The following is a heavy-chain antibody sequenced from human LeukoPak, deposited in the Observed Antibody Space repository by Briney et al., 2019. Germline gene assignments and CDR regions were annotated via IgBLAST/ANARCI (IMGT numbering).Heavy chain of an antibody. Sequence: SETLSLTCTVSGGSISSYYWSWIRQPPGKGLGWIGYIYYSGSTNYNPSLKSRVTISVDTSKNQFSLKLSSVTAADTAVYYCARCDYYYYGMDVWGQGTTVTVSS. V-gene: IGHV4-59*01. CDR2: IYYSGST. CDR1: GGSISSYY. J-gene: IGHJ6*02. CDR3: ARCDYYYYGMDV.